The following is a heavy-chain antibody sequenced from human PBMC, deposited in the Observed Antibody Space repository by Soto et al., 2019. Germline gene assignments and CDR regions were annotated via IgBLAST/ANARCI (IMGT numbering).Heavy chain of an antibody. J-gene: IGHJ4*02. CDR2: SIPIFGAP. V-gene: IGHV1-69*01. CDR1: GGTFSNTA. D-gene: IGHD5-18*01. CDR3: ATPAEPLDTAMLKGLAH. Sequence: QVQLVQSGAEVKKPGSSVKVSCKASGGTFSNTAFIWVRQAPGQGLEWMGGSIPIFGAPNYAQKFQGRLMISADGSASKPYMELNTLTSEDTAVYYCATPAEPLDTAMLKGLAHWGQGTLVTVSS.